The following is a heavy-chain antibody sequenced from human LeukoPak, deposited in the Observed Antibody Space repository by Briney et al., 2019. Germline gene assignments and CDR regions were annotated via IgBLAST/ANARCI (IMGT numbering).Heavy chain of an antibody. CDR3: ARGPFTLVRGGLLTHFDY. CDR1: GYSISSGYY. V-gene: IGHV4-38-2*02. D-gene: IGHD3-10*01. J-gene: IGHJ4*02. Sequence: PSETLSLTCNVSGYSISSGYYWGWIRQPPGKGLEWIGSSYHSGSTYYNPSLRSRVTISVDTSRNQFSLKLSSVSAADTAVYFCARGPFTLVRGGLLTHFDYWGQGTLVTVSS. CDR2: SYHSGST.